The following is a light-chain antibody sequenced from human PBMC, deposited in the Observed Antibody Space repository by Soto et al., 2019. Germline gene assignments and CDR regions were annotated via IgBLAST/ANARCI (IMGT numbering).Light chain of an antibody. J-gene: IGLJ2*01. V-gene: IGLV2-14*03. CDR1: SSHVGGYYD. CDR3: SSYTSSNTLVV. CDR2: DVI. Sequence: QSVLTQPASVSGSPGQSITISCTGTSSHVGGYYDVSWYQQHPGKAPKLLIYDVINRPSGVSNRFSGSKSGNTASLTISGLQAEDEADYYCSSYTSSNTLVVFGRGTQLTVL.